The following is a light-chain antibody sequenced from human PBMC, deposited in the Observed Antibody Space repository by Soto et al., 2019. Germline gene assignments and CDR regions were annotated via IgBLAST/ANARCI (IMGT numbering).Light chain of an antibody. CDR1: QSVSSN. Sequence: EIVMTQSPATLSVSPGERATLSCRASQSVSSNLAWYHQKPGQAPRLLIYDASTRAPGIPARFSGSGSGTEFTLTISSLQSEDFAVYYCQQYNNWPVTFGPATKVDIK. CDR3: QQYNNWPVT. CDR2: DAS. J-gene: IGKJ3*01. V-gene: IGKV3-15*01.